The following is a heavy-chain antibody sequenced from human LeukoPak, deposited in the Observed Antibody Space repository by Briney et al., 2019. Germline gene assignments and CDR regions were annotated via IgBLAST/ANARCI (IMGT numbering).Heavy chain of an antibody. CDR3: ARGTRVDTAMGPGTYYYGMDV. CDR1: GGTFSSYA. CDR2: VIPIFGTA. V-gene: IGHV1-69*06. Sequence: GSSVKVSCKASGGTFSSYAISWVRQAPGQGLEWMGGVIPIFGTANYAQKFQGRVTITADKSTSTAYMELSSLRSEDTAVYYCARGTRVDTAMGPGTYYYGMDVWGKGTTVTVSS. J-gene: IGHJ6*04. D-gene: IGHD5-18*01.